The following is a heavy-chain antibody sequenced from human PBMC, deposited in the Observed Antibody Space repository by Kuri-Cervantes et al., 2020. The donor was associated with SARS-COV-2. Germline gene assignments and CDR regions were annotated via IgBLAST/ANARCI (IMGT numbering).Heavy chain of an antibody. CDR3: AKDRAGVHDF. Sequence: GGSLRLSCAASGFNFSRTDMHWVRQAPGKGLEWVAVISYDGKKKKCIGSGKGRFTISRDNSQNTLHLQMKSLRDEDTAIYYCAKDRAGVHDFWGQGTLVTVSS. D-gene: IGHD2-21*01. CDR2: ISYDGKKK. V-gene: IGHV3-30*18. J-gene: IGHJ4*02. CDR1: GFNFSRTD.